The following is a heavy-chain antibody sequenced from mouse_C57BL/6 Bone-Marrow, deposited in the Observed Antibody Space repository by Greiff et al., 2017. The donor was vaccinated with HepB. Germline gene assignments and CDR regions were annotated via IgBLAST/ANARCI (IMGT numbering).Heavy chain of an antibody. D-gene: IGHD4-1*01. CDR1: GYTFTSYG. V-gene: IGHV1-81*01. CDR3: ARGTGTGTWYFDV. J-gene: IGHJ1*03. CDR2: IYPRSGNT. Sequence: QVQLKESGAELARPGASVKLSCKASGYTFTSYGISWVKQRTGQGLEWIGEIYPRSGNTYYNEKFKGKATLTADKSSSTAYMELRSLTSEDSAVYFCARGTGTGTWYFDVWGTGTTVTVSS.